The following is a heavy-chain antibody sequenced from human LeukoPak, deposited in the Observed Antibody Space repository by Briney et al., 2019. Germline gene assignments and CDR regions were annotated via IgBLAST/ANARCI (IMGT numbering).Heavy chain of an antibody. CDR2: IVVGSGNT. J-gene: IGHJ6*02. CDR3: AAGRYDFWSGYHYGMDV. V-gene: IGHV1-58*02. D-gene: IGHD3-3*01. Sequence: SVQVSCKASGFTFTSSAMQWVRQARGQRLEWIGWIVVGSGNTNYAQKFQERVTITRDMSTSTAYMELSSLRSEDTAVCYCAAGRYDFWSGYHYGMDVWGQGTTVTVSS. CDR1: GFTFTSSA.